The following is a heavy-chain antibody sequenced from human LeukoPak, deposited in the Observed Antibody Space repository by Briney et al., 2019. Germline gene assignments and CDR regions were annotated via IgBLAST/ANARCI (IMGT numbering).Heavy chain of an antibody. Sequence: SETLSLTCTVPGGSISSGSYYWSWIRQPAGKGLEWIGRIYTSGSTNYNPSLKSRVTISVDTSKSQFSLKLSSVTAADTAVYYCAREVVVAATRNWFDPWGQGTLVTVSS. CDR1: GGSISSGSYY. V-gene: IGHV4-61*02. D-gene: IGHD2-15*01. CDR3: AREVVVAATRNWFDP. CDR2: IYTSGST. J-gene: IGHJ5*02.